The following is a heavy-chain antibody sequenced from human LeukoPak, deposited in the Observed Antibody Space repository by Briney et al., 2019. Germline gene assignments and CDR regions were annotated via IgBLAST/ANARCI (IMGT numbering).Heavy chain of an antibody. V-gene: IGHV3-23*01. J-gene: IGHJ4*02. CDR3: AKGDSGSYRGNYFDY. D-gene: IGHD1-26*01. CDR2: ISGSGGST. CDR1: GFTFSSYA. Sequence: GGSLRLSCAASGFTFSSYAMSWVRQAPGKGLEWVSAISGSGGSTYYADSVKGRFTISRDNSKNTLYLQMNSLRAEDTAVYYCAKGDSGSYRGNYFDYWGQGTLVTVSS.